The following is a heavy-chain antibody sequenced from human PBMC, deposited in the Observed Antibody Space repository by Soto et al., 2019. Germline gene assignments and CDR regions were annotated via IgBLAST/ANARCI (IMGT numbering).Heavy chain of an antibody. CDR3: ARSRDGYNLNPIDH. J-gene: IGHJ4*02. Sequence: QVQLQVSGPGLVKPSATLSLSCTVSTGSTNSFYWSWIRQPPGKGLQWLGYFFYTVSTNHNPSLKSPCTISLDISSNQFSLRLSSVTAADTAMYYCARSRDGYNLNPIDHCGQGLRVTVST. CDR1: TGSTNSFY. CDR2: FFYTVST. D-gene: IGHD5-12*01. V-gene: IGHV4-59*01.